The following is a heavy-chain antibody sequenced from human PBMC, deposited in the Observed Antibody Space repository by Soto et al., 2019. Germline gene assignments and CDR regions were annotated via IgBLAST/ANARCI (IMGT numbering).Heavy chain of an antibody. Sequence: EVQLLESGGGLVQPGGSLTLSCAASGFTFGNFAMQWVRQAPGKGLEWVSVIGNGGDGIHYADSVEGRFTVSRDNSRNTVRLQMYSLTVDDTAAYYCATYGQHLIDSWGQGTLVTVAA. CDR2: IGNGGDGI. D-gene: IGHD4-17*01. CDR3: ATYGQHLIDS. CDR1: GFTFGNFA. V-gene: IGHV3-23*01. J-gene: IGHJ5*01.